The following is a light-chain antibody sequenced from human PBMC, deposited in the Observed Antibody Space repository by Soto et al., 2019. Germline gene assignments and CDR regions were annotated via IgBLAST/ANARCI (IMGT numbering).Light chain of an antibody. CDR2: ANT. V-gene: IGLV1-40*01. Sequence: QSVLTQPPSVSGAPGQRVTISCTGSRSNIGSKYDVHWYQQLPGTAPRLLIYANTNRASGVPDRFSASKSGTSASLAITGLQAEDEADYYCQSYDTGLSVLFGGGTKLTVL. CDR3: QSYDTGLSVL. J-gene: IGLJ2*01. CDR1: RSNIGSKYD.